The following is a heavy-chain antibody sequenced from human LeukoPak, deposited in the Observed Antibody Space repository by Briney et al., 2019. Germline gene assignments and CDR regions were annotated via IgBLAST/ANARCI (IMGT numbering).Heavy chain of an antibody. CDR2: ISAYNGNT. V-gene: IGHV1-18*01. Sequence: GASVKVSCKASGYTFTSYGISWVRQAPGQGLEWMGWISAYNGNTNYAQKLQGRVTMTTDTSTSTAYMELRSLRSDDTAVYYCARDRAGDIVATIPDPLGQGTLVTGSS. CDR1: GYTFTSYG. D-gene: IGHD5-12*01. J-gene: IGHJ5*01. CDR3: ARDRAGDIVATIPDP.